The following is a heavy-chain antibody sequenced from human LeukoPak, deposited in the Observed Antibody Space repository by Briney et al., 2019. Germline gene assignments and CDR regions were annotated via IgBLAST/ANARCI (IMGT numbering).Heavy chain of an antibody. CDR2: INPSGGST. V-gene: IGHV1-46*01. CDR3: ARGRFKTRGVAMVRGNYYYYGMDV. J-gene: IGHJ6*02. D-gene: IGHD3-10*01. CDR1: GYTFTSYY. Sequence: GASVKVSCKASGYTFTSYYMHWVRQAPGQGLEWMGIINPSGGSTSYAQKFQGRVTMTRDTSTSTVYMELSSLRSEDTAVYYCARGRFKTRGVAMVRGNYYYYGMDVWGQGTTVTVSS.